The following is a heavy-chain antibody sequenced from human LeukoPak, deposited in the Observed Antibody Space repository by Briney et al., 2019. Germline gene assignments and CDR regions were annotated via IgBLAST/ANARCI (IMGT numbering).Heavy chain of an antibody. CDR3: ARGGYCSSTSCYPSWFDP. J-gene: IGHJ5*02. CDR2: ISSSSSYI. CDR1: GFTFSSYS. D-gene: IGHD2-2*01. Sequence: PGGSLRLSCAASGFTFSSYSMTWVRQAPGKGLEWVSSISSSSSYIYYADSVKGRFTISRDSAKNSLYLQMNSLRAGDTAVYYCARGGYCSSTSCYPSWFDPWGQGTLVTVSS. V-gene: IGHV3-21*01.